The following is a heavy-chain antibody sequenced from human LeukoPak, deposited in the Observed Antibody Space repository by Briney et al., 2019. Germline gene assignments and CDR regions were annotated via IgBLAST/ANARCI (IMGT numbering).Heavy chain of an antibody. CDR1: GGSISSSSYY. J-gene: IGHJ3*02. Sequence: SETLSLTCTVSGGSISSSSYYWGWIRQPPGKGLEWIGSIYYSGSTYYNPSLKSRVTISVDTSKNQFSLKLSSVTAADTAVYYCASTEDIVVVPAALQAFDIWGQGTMVTVSS. CDR3: ASTEDIVVVPAALQAFDI. CDR2: IYYSGST. D-gene: IGHD2-2*01. V-gene: IGHV4-39*01.